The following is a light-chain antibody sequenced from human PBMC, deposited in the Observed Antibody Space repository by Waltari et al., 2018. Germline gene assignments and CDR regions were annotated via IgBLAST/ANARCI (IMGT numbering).Light chain of an antibody. Sequence: EFVLTQSQDTLSLFPGDRATVSCRASQSVSKYYLACYQQKPGQSPRLLIHDASTRPAGIPERFSCSRSGTDFTLAISRLEPQDIAVYYCQNYGISPRTFGQGTKVDIK. CDR2: DAS. CDR1: QSVSKYY. J-gene: IGKJ1*01. V-gene: IGKV3-20*01. CDR3: QNYGISPRT.